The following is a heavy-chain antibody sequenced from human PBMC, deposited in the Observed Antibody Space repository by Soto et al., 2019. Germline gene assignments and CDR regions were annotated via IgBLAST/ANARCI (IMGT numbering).Heavy chain of an antibody. CDR2: MYPGDSDT. CDR1: GYDFNTNW. J-gene: IGHJ4*02. CDR3: ARLPRDCNKTSCYYADH. Sequence: VESLKIACRGSGYDFNTNWFGCCLQLRVGVLEWVGIMYPGDSDTRYNPSLQGHVTLSVDVTVSTAFLQWRSLETSDTGMYFCARLPRDCNKTSCYYADHWGQGTQVTVSS. V-gene: IGHV5-51*01. D-gene: IGHD3-3*01.